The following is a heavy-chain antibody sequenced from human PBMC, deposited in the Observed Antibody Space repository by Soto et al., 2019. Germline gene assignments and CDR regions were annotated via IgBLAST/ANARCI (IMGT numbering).Heavy chain of an antibody. D-gene: IGHD3-16*01. Sequence: VGSLRLSCAASGFTFSSYAMSWVRQAPGKGLEWVSDVSGSGGSTYYADSVKGRFTISRDNSKNTLYLQMNSLRAEDTAVYYCAKRLYGYYFDCWGPGTLVTVSS. CDR2: VSGSGGST. J-gene: IGHJ4*02. V-gene: IGHV3-23*01. CDR1: GFTFSSYA. CDR3: AKRLYGYYFDC.